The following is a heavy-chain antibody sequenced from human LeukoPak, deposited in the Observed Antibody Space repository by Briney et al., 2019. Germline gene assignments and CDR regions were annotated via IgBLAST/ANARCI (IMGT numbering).Heavy chain of an antibody. V-gene: IGHV4-59*01. J-gene: IGHJ3*02. Sequence: SETLSLTCTVSGGSTSDYYWNWLRQPPGKGLEWIGYIYYRGTTNYNPSLNSRVTISLDSSKNQFSLRLNSVTAADTAVYYCAKDKGGQLPDAFDIWGQGTMVTVSS. CDR1: GGSTSDYY. D-gene: IGHD2-15*01. CDR3: AKDKGGQLPDAFDI. CDR2: IYYRGTT.